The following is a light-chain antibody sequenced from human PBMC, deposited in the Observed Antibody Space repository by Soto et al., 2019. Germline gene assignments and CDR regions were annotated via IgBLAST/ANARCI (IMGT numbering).Light chain of an antibody. CDR1: QSISTW. J-gene: IGKJ1*01. CDR2: DAS. CDR3: QQYNSYSPWT. V-gene: IGKV1-5*01. Sequence: DIPMTQSPSTLSASVGDRVTITCRASQSISTWLAWYQQKPGKAPKLLIYDASSLESGVPSSFSGSGSGTEFTLTISSLQPDDFATYYCQQYNSYSPWTFGQGTKVEIK.